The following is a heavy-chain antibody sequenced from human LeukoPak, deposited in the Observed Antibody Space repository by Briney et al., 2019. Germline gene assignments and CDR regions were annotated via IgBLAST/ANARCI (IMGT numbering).Heavy chain of an antibody. D-gene: IGHD5-18*01. J-gene: IGHJ6*02. CDR2: IVVGSGNT. CDR1: GFTFTSSA. V-gene: IGHV1-58*01. CDR3: ARKQEGIPYGMDV. Sequence: SVKVSCKASGFTFTSSAVQWVRQARGQRLEWIGWIVVGSGNTNYAQKFQGRVTITADKSTSTAYMELSSLRSEDTAVYYRARKQEGIPYGMDVWGQGTTVTVSS.